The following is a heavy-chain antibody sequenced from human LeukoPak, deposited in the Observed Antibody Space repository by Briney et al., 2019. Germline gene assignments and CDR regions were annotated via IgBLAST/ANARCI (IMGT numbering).Heavy chain of an antibody. D-gene: IGHD3-10*01. CDR1: GYTFTSYY. Sequence: ASVKVSCKASGYTFTSYYMHWVRQAPGQGLEWMGIINPSGGSTSYAQKFQGRVTMTRDTSTSTVYMELSSLRSEDTALYYCARGDRMVRGVEAFDYWGQGTLVTVSS. J-gene: IGHJ4*02. CDR2: INPSGGST. V-gene: IGHV1-46*01. CDR3: ARGDRMVRGVEAFDY.